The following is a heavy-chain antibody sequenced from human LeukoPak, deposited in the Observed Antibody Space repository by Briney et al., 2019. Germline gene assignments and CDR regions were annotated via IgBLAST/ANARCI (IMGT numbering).Heavy chain of an antibody. Sequence: GGTLRLSCAASAFTFNRYSMNWVRQAPGEGLEWVSSISGSSSYIYDADSVKGRFTISRDSAKNTLYLQMNRLRAEDAAVYYCAKAPVTTCSGAYCYPFDYWGQGTLVTVSS. V-gene: IGHV3-21*04. CDR2: ISGSSSYI. D-gene: IGHD2-21*01. J-gene: IGHJ4*02. CDR3: AKAPVTTCSGAYCYPFDY. CDR1: AFTFNRYS.